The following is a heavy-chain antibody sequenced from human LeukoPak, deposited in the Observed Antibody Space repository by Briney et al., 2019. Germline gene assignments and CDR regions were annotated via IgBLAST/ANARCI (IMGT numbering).Heavy chain of an antibody. D-gene: IGHD1-1*01. Sequence: GGSLRLSCAASGFTFSSYSMNWVRQAPGKGLEWVSYISSSSSTIYYADSVKGRFTISRDNAKNSLYLQMNSLRAEDTAVYYCARVQRYSYYYYMDVWGKGTTVTVSS. CDR3: ARVQRYSYYYYMDV. V-gene: IGHV3-48*04. J-gene: IGHJ6*03. CDR1: GFTFSSYS. CDR2: ISSSSSTI.